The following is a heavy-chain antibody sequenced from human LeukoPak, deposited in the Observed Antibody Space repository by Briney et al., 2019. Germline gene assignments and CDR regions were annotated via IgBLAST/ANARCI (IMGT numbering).Heavy chain of an antibody. J-gene: IGHJ4*02. V-gene: IGHV3-30*18. CDR2: MAYDGSNK. D-gene: IGHD3-10*01. CDR3: AKDKGSASYSTYYFDY. Sequence: GGSLRLSCAASGFTFSDHGMHWVRQAPGKGLEWVAVMAYDGSNKSYADSVKGRFTISRDNSKNTLYLQMNSLRTEDTAIYHCAKDKGSASYSTYYFDYWGQGTLVTVSS. CDR1: GFTFSDHG.